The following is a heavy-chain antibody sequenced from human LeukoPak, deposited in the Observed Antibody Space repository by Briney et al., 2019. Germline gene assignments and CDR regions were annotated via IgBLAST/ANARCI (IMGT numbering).Heavy chain of an antibody. D-gene: IGHD3-22*01. CDR2: INPSSGGT. CDR3: ARKVPNDSSGYYYRGQFDP. Sequence: ASVKVSCKASGYSFTVYYMHWVRQVPGQGLEWMGWINPSSGGTKFAQKFQGRVTMTRDTSISTAYMELSRLRSEDTAVYYCARKVPNDSSGYYYRGQFDPWGQGTLVTVSS. V-gene: IGHV1-2*02. CDR1: GYSFTVYY. J-gene: IGHJ5*02.